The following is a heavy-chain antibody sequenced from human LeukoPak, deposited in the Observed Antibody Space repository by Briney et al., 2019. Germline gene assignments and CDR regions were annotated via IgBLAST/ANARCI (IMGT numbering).Heavy chain of an antibody. J-gene: IGHJ4*02. D-gene: IGHD3-10*01. CDR2: IYSGGST. CDR1: GFTVSSNY. V-gene: IGHV3-66*01. CDR3: ARDGSGSQAFDY. Sequence: GGSLRLSCAASGFTVSSNYMSWVRQAPGKGLEWVSVIYSGGSTYYADSVKGRFIISRDNSKNTLYLQMNSLRAEDTAVYYCARDGSGSQAFDYWGQGTLVTVSS.